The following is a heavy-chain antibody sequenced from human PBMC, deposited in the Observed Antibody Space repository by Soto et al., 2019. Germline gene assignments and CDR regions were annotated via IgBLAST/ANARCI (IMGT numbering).Heavy chain of an antibody. CDR3: ARVRGIVVAGYSFDY. J-gene: IGHJ4*02. V-gene: IGHV3-48*02. Sequence: GGSLRLSCAASGFTFSSYSMNWVRQAPGKGMEWVSYISSSSSTIYYADSVKGRFTISRDNAKNSLYLQMNSLRDEDSALSYCARVRGIVVAGYSFDYWGQGTLVTVSS. D-gene: IGHD6-19*01. CDR1: GFTFSSYS. CDR2: ISSSSSTI.